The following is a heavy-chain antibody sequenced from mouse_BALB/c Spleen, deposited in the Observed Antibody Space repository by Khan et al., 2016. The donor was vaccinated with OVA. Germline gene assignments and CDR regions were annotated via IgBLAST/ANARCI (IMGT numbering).Heavy chain of an antibody. J-gene: IGHJ2*01. D-gene: IGHD1-1*01. V-gene: IGHV1-9*01. CDR3: SGVNSGNRNYFDY. Sequence: QVQLKQSGADLMKPGASVKISCKVAGYTFSSYWIEWIKQRPGHGLEWIGEILPASGNTNCNEKFKGKATFTADTSSSTAYMQLSSLTSEDSAVYYESGVNSGNRNYFDYWGQGTTLTVSS. CDR1: GYTFSSYW. CDR2: ILPASGNT.